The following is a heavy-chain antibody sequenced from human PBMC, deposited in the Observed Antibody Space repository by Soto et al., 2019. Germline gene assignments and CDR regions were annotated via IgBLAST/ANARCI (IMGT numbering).Heavy chain of an antibody. J-gene: IGHJ6*02. Sequence: LSLTCAVYGGSFSGYYWSWIRQPPGKGLEWIGEINHSGSTNYNPSLKSRVTISVDTSKNQFSLKLSSVTAADTAVYYCARGRGYSYGYKYYYGMDVWGQGTTVTVSS. V-gene: IGHV4-34*01. CDR2: INHSGST. CDR3: ARGRGYSYGYKYYYGMDV. D-gene: IGHD5-18*01. CDR1: GGSFSGYY.